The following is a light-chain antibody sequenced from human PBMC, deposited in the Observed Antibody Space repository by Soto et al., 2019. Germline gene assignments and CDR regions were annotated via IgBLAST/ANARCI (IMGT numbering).Light chain of an antibody. V-gene: IGKV4-1*01. CDR2: WAS. Sequence: DIVMTQSPDSLAVSLGESATLNCKSSQSVLYSSDNRNYLTWYQQKPGQPPKLLIYWASTRESGVPDRFSGSGSGTDFTLTISSLQAEDVAVYYCQQYYTTPSITVGQGTRLEIK. CDR1: QSVLYSSDNRNY. CDR3: QQYYTTPSIT. J-gene: IGKJ5*01.